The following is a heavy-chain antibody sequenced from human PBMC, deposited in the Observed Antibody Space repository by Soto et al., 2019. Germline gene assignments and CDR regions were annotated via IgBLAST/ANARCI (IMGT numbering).Heavy chain of an antibody. CDR1: GFTFKMFW. CDR3: TRGPRSTSTGTGAF. Sequence: PGGSLRLSFAASGFTFKMFWMHWVRQVPGKGPEWVSRINDDGISTNYADSVKGRFTISRDNAKNTLYLQMNALRVEDTAFYYCTRGPRSTSTGTGAFWGQGTLVTVSS. V-gene: IGHV3-74*01. D-gene: IGHD1-1*01. CDR2: INDDGIST. J-gene: IGHJ4*02.